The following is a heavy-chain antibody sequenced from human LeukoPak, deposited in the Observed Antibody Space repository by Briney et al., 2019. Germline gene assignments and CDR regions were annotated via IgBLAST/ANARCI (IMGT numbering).Heavy chain of an antibody. CDR3: AKAPGSRMGPAGWYFDL. V-gene: IGHV3-23*01. Sequence: GGSLRLSCAASGFTFSSYAMSWVRQAPGKGLEWVSAISGSGGSTYYADSMKGRFTISRDNSKNTLYLQMNSLRAEDTAVYYCAKAPGSRMGPAGWYFDLWGRGTLVTVSS. CDR2: ISGSGGST. CDR1: GFTFSSYA. D-gene: IGHD3-10*01. J-gene: IGHJ2*01.